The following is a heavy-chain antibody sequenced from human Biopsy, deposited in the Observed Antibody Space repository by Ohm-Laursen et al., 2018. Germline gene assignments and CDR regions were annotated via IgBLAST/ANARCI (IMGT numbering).Heavy chain of an antibody. Sequence: SPVKVSCKTPGGTFSNYGVNWVRQAPGQGLEWLGGNIPILGTGNYAQKFQDRVTVAADTSTSTATMELRSLRSDDTAVYYCATKLTGYFHHWGQGTLVIVSS. CDR1: GGTFSNYG. CDR2: NIPILGTG. V-gene: IGHV1-69*06. CDR3: ATKLTGYFHH. D-gene: IGHD3-9*01. J-gene: IGHJ1*01.